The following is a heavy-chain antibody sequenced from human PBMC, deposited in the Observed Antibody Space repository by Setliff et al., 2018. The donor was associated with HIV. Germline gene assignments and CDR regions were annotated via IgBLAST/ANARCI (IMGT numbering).Heavy chain of an antibody. D-gene: IGHD2-15*01. CDR3: ARSSRGYCSGGSCYGFDP. V-gene: IGHV4-39*07. Sequence: PSETLSLTCTVSGGSFTSRSYYWGWIRQPPGKGLEWIGSIFYSGITYYNPSLKSRVTISVDTSKNQLSLNVTSVTAADTAVNYCARSSRGYCSGGSCYGFDPWGQGNLVTVSS. CDR1: GGSFTSRSYY. CDR2: IFYSGIT. J-gene: IGHJ5*02.